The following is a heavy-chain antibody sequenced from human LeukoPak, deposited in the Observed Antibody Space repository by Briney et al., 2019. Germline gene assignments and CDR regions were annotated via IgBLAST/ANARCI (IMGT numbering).Heavy chain of an antibody. Sequence: GGSLRLSCAASGFTVSSNYMSWVRQAPGKGLEWVSVIYSGGSTYYADSVKGRFTISRNNSKNTLYLQMNSLRAEDTAVYYCARDSIMVRGFDPWGQGTLVTVSS. CDR3: ARDSIMVRGFDP. CDR2: IYSGGST. V-gene: IGHV3-53*01. D-gene: IGHD3-10*01. CDR1: GFTVSSNY. J-gene: IGHJ5*02.